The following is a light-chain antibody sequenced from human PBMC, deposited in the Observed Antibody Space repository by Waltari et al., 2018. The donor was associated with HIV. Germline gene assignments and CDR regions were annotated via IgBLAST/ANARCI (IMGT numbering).Light chain of an antibody. J-gene: IGKJ3*01. Sequence: QMSQSPSSLAASVGVRVSITCRASQNLGAYLSWFRQGPGKAPVLLIYKTSRLHTGVSSRFSGSGSGTEFTLTITDLQPEDFATYVCQQTYYVPFTFGPGTTVDV. CDR3: QQTYYVPFT. V-gene: IGKV1-39*01. CDR2: KTS. CDR1: QNLGAY.